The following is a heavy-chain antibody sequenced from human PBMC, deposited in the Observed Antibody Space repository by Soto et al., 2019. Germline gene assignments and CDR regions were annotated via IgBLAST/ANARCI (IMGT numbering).Heavy chain of an antibody. CDR1: GGSFSGYY. D-gene: IGHD3-10*01. CDR3: ASLLEVRGVTYYYYGMDV. CDR2: INHSGST. J-gene: IGHJ6*02. V-gene: IGHV4-34*01. Sequence: PSETLSLTCAVYGGSFSGYYWSWIRQPPGKGLEWIGEINHSGSTNYNPSLKSRVTISVDTSKNQFSLKLSSVTAADTAVYYCASLLEVRGVTYYYYGMDVWGQGTTVTVSS.